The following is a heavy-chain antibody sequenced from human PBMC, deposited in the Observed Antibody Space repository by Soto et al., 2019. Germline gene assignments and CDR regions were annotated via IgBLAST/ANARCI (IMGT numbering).Heavy chain of an antibody. Sequence: QSWGSLRLSCAASGFTFSSYGMHWVRQDPAKGLGGVCVIWYDGSTKYYEDSVKVRLTMSIDNSKNTLYLQMNSLRAEDRAVYYCARDQFKERDFGNGFDXWGQGTLVTVSX. D-gene: IGHD1-1*01. CDR2: IWYDGSTK. CDR3: ARDQFKERDFGNGFDX. J-gene: IGHJ4*02. V-gene: IGHV3-33*01. CDR1: GFTFSSYG.